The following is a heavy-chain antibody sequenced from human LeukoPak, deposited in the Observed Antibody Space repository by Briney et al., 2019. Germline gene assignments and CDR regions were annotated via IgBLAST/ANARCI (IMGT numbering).Heavy chain of an antibody. CDR1: GGSISGYS. CDR3: ARVELGINPDWYYYYVDV. D-gene: IGHD7-27*01. V-gene: IGHV4-59*01. CDR2: IHDSGST. J-gene: IGHJ6*03. Sequence: SETLSLTCTVSGGSISGYSWSWIRQPPGKGLEWIAYIHDSGSTNYNPSVKSRLTTSVDTSKNQFSLRLSSITAADTAVYFCARVELGINPDWYYYYVDVWGNGTTVTVSS.